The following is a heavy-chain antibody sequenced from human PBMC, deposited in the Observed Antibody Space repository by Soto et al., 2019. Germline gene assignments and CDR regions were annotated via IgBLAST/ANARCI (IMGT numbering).Heavy chain of an antibody. V-gene: IGHV3-23*01. D-gene: IGHD3-10*01. CDR1: GFTFSSYA. J-gene: IGHJ5*02. Sequence: PGGSLRLSCAASGFTFSSYAMSWVRQAPGKGLEWVSAISGSGGSTYYADSVKGRFTISRDNSKNTLYLQMNSLRAEDTAVYYCAKDMLVVTMVRGVSGPSTNWFDPWGQGTLVTVSS. CDR3: AKDMLVVTMVRGVSGPSTNWFDP. CDR2: ISGSGGST.